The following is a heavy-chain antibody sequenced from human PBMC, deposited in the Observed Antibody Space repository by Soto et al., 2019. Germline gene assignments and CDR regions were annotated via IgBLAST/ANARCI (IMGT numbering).Heavy chain of an antibody. CDR2: INPSTGST. CDR1: GYTFTSEY. V-gene: IGHV1-46*01. D-gene: IGHD1-26*01. J-gene: IGHJ4*02. Sequence: ASVKVSCKASGYTFTSEYIHWVRQAPGQGLEWMGIINPSTGSTSYAQKFQGRVTMTRDTSTSTVDMELSSLRPEDTAVYYCVRGRWSVGATSTFFDYWGQGTLVTVSS. CDR3: VRGRWSVGATSTFFDY.